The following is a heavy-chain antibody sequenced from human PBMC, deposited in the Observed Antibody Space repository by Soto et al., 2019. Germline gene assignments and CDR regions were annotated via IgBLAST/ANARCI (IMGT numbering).Heavy chain of an antibody. J-gene: IGHJ4*02. CDR2: INHSGST. V-gene: IGHV4-34*01. D-gene: IGHD5-12*01. CDR1: GWSFSGYD. Sequence: SDTLSLTCAFYGWSFSGYDWSWIRQPPGKGLEWIGEINHSGSTNYNPSLKSRVTISVDTSKNQFSLKLGSVTAADTAVYYCARTLWIPFDYWGQGTLVTVSS. CDR3: ARTLWIPFDY.